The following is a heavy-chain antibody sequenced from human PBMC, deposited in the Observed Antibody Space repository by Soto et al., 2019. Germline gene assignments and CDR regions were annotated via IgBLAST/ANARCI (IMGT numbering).Heavy chain of an antibody. V-gene: IGHV6-1*01. J-gene: IGHJ6*02. CDR3: ARVGYCSSTSCFYYYYYYGMDV. Sequence: SQTLSLTCAIAGDSVSSNSAAWNWIRQSPSRGLEWLGRTYYRSKWYNDYAVSVKSRITINPDTSKNQFSLQLNSVTPEDTAVYYCARVGYCSSTSCFYYYYYYGMDVWGQGTTVTVS. CDR1: GDSVSSNSAA. D-gene: IGHD2-2*03. CDR2: TYYRSKWYN.